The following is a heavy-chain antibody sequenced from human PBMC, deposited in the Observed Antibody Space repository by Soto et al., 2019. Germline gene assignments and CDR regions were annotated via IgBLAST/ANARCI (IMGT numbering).Heavy chain of an antibody. Sequence: QITLKESGPTLVKPTQTLTLTCTFSGFSLSTSGMGVGWIRQPPGKALEWLALIYWGDDKRYSPSLKSRLTITEDTSKNQVVLTMTNMDPVDTGTYYCAHRRRAPRTVHYFDYWGQGTLVTVSS. J-gene: IGHJ4*02. CDR1: GFSLSTSGMG. D-gene: IGHD3-10*01. CDR3: AHRRRAPRTVHYFDY. CDR2: IYWGDDK. V-gene: IGHV2-5*02.